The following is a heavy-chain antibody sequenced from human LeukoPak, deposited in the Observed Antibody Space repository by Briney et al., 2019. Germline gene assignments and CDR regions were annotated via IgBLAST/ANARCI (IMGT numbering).Heavy chain of an antibody. D-gene: IGHD6-19*01. V-gene: IGHV4-34*01. CDR2: INHSGST. CDR3: ARGPGSSGWYGPY. CDR1: GGSFSGYY. J-gene: IGHJ4*02. Sequence: SETLSLTCAVYGGSFSGYYWSWIRQPPGKGLEWIGEINHSGSTNYNPSLKSRVTISVDTSKNQFSLKLSSVTAADTAVYYCARGPGSSGWYGPYWGQGTLVTVSS.